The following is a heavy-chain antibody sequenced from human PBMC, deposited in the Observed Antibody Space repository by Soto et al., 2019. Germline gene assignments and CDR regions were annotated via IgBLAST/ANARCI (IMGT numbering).Heavy chain of an antibody. CDR2: ISASGGST. V-gene: IGHV3-23*01. CDR1: GFIFSTYA. D-gene: IGHD2-15*01. J-gene: IGHJ4*02. Sequence: PGGSLRLSCAASGFIFSTYAMNWVRQAPGKGLEWISAISASGGSTYYADSVKGRFTISRDNSKNTLYLQMNSLRAEDTTLYYCAKGSGPYCSGGTCHFGYWGQGTLVTVSS. CDR3: AKGSGPYCSGGTCHFGY.